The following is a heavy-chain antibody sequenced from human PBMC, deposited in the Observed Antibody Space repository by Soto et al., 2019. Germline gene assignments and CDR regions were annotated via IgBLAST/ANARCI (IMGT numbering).Heavy chain of an antibody. CDR1: GLIFSNVW. J-gene: IGHJ4*02. CDR3: AITAMINRDSSTSFDY. V-gene: IGHV3-15*01. D-gene: IGHD5-18*01. Sequence: EVQLVESGGGSVKPGGSLRLSCAASGLIFSNVWMTWVRQAPGKGLEWVGRIKSKSDGETADVAAPVKARFTISRDDSKNTVFLEMNSLKSEDTALYYCAITAMINRDSSTSFDYWGRGTQVTVSS. CDR2: IKSKSDGETA.